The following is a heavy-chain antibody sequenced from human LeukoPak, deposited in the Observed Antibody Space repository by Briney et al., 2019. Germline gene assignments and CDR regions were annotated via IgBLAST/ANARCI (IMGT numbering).Heavy chain of an antibody. Sequence: GGSLRLSCAASGFTFNTYTMNWVRQAPGKGQEWVSSISSGTSYIYYADSVKGRFTISRDNAKKSLYLQMNSLRADDTPVYYCARASKLEPFDYWGQGTLVTVSS. J-gene: IGHJ4*02. CDR3: ARASKLEPFDY. V-gene: IGHV3-21*01. D-gene: IGHD1-1*01. CDR1: GFTFNTYT. CDR2: ISSGTSYI.